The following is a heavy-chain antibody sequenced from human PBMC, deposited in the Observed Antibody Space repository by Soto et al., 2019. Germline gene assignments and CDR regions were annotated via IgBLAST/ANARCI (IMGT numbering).Heavy chain of an antibody. J-gene: IGHJ3*02. Sequence: ASVKVSCKASGYTFTSYAMHWVRQTPGQRLEWMGWINAGNGNTKYSQKFQGRVTITRDTSASTAYMELSSLRSEDTAVYYCARCTSRITIFGVVPTRDAFDIWGQGTMVT. CDR3: ARCTSRITIFGVVPTRDAFDI. D-gene: IGHD3-3*01. V-gene: IGHV1-3*01. CDR1: GYTFTSYA. CDR2: INAGNGNT.